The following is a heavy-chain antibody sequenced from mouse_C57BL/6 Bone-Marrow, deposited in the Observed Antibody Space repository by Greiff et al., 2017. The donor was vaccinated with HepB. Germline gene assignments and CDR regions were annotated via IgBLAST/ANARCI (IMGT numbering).Heavy chain of an antibody. Sequence: VQLKESGPELVKPGASVKIPCKASGYTFTDYNMDWVKQSHGKSLEWIGDINPNNGGTIYNQKFKGKATLTVDKSSSTAYMELRSLTSEDTAVYYCARRGYGSIFDYWGQGTTLTVSS. D-gene: IGHD1-1*01. CDR3: ARRGYGSIFDY. CDR1: GYTFTDYN. CDR2: INPNNGGT. V-gene: IGHV1-18*01. J-gene: IGHJ2*01.